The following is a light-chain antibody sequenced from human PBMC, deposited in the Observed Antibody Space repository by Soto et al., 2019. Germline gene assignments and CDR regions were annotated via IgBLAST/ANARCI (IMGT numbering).Light chain of an antibody. CDR1: SSDVGFSNY. V-gene: IGLV2-14*03. CDR3: TSLTRTTTVV. Sequence: SALAQPASLSGSPGQSLTISCTGTSSDVGFSNYVSWYQQHPGRAPKLIIYDVGNRPSGVSYRFSGSKSGNSASLTISGLQAEDEADYYCTSLTRTTTVVFGTGTKLTVL. CDR2: DVG. J-gene: IGLJ1*01.